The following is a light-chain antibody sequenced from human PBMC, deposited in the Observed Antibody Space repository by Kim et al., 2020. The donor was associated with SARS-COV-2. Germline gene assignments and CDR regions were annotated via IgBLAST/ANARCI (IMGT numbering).Light chain of an antibody. CDR2: DAS. CDR1: QSVSSD. J-gene: IGKJ5*01. V-gene: IGKV3-11*01. Sequence: LSPGERATRPGRASQSVSSDLALYQQKPGQAPRLLIYDASTWATCIPARFRCSVSGSDFTLTISSLEPEDFAVYYCHQRSNWLITFGQGTRLEIK. CDR3: HQRSNWLIT.